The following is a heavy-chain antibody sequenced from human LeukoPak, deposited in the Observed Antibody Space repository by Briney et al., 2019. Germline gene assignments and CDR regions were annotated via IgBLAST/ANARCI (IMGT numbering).Heavy chain of an antibody. CDR3: ARRDDFDI. V-gene: IGHV3-48*04. J-gene: IGHJ3*02. CDR2: ISTSSSNVI. Sequence: GGSLRLSCAASGFTFSSYHMNWVRQAPGKGLEWVSFISTSSSNVIYYADSVKGRFTISRDDARNSLYLQMNSLRVEDTAMYYCARRDDFDIWGQGTLVTVSS. CDR1: GFTFSSYH.